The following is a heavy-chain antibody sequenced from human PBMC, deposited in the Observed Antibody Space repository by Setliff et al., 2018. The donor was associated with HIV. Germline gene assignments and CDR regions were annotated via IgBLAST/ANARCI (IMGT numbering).Heavy chain of an antibody. CDR3: ARGQGWYNWNDHAFDI. J-gene: IGHJ3*02. Sequence: ASVMVSCKASGYTFTGYYIHWVRQAPGQGLEWMGWINPNSGGTNYAQKFQGRVTMTSDTSISTAYLELSRLRSDDTAVYYCARGQGWYNWNDHAFDIWGQGTMVTVSS. D-gene: IGHD1-1*01. CDR2: INPNSGGT. CDR1: GYTFTGYY. V-gene: IGHV1-2*02.